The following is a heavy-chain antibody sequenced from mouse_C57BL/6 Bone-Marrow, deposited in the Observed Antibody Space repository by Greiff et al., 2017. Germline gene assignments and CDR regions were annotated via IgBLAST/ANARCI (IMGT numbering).Heavy chain of an antibody. Sequence: QVQLQQPGAELVMPGASVKLSCKASGYTFTSYWMHWVKQRPGQGLEWIGEIDPSDSYTNYNQKFKGKSTLTVDKSSSTAYMQLSSLTSEDSAVYYCAREGTGLYFDYWGQGTTLTVSS. D-gene: IGHD4-1*01. CDR3: AREGTGLYFDY. V-gene: IGHV1-69*01. CDR2: IDPSDSYT. CDR1: GYTFTSYW. J-gene: IGHJ2*01.